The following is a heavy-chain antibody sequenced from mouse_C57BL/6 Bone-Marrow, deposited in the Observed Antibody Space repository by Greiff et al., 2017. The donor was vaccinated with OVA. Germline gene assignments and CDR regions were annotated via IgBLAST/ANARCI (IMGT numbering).Heavy chain of an antibody. CDR3: ARRSYGYDGGYAMDY. J-gene: IGHJ4*01. Sequence: QVQLQQSGAELVKPGASVKMSCKASGYTFTTYPIEWMKQNHGKSLEWIGNFHPYNDDTKYNEKFKGKATLTLEKSSSTVYLELSRLTSDDSAVYYCARRSYGYDGGYAMDYWGQGTSVTVSS. CDR1: GYTFTTYP. D-gene: IGHD2-2*01. CDR2: FHPYNDDT. V-gene: IGHV1-47*01.